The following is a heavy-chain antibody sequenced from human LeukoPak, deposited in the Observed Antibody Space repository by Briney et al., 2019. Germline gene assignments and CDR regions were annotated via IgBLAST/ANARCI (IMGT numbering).Heavy chain of an antibody. D-gene: IGHD6-6*01. Sequence: ASVKVSCKASGYTFTGYYMHWVRQAPGQGLEWMGWINPNSGGTNYAQKFQGRVTMTRDTSISTAYMELSRLISDDMAVYYCARDLEASSSLDYWGQGTLVTVSS. J-gene: IGHJ4*02. CDR2: INPNSGGT. CDR1: GYTFTGYY. CDR3: ARDLEASSSLDY. V-gene: IGHV1-2*02.